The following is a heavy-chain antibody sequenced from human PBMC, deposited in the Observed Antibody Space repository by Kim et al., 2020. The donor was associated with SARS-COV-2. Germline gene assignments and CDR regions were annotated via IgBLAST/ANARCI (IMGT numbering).Heavy chain of an antibody. CDR1: GFTFSSYG. V-gene: IGHV3-33*01. CDR3: ARAFTHSSSLENGMDV. D-gene: IGHD6-6*01. J-gene: IGHJ6*02. Sequence: GGSLRLSCAASGFTFSSYGMHWVRQAPGKGLEWVAVIWYDGSNKYYADSVKGRFTISRDNSKNTLYLQMNSLRAEDTAVYYCARAFTHSSSLENGMDVWGQGTTVTVSS. CDR2: IWYDGSNK.